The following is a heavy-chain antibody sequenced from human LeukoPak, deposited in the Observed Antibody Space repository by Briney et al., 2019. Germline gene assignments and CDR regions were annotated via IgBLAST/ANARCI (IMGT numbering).Heavy chain of an antibody. CDR1: GGSISSYY. V-gene: IGHV4-59*01. D-gene: IGHD2-15*01. CDR2: IYYSGST. CDR3: AREGLHFDY. Sequence: PSETLSLTCTVSGGSISSYYWSLIRQPPGKGLEWIGYIYYSGSTNYNPSLKSRVTISVDTSKNQFSLKLSSVTAADTAVYYCAREGLHFDYWGQGTLVTVSS. J-gene: IGHJ4*02.